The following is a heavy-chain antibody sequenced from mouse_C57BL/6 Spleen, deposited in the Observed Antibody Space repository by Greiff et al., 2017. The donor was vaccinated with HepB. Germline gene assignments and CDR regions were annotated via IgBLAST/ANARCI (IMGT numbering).Heavy chain of an antibody. CDR2: IRSKSNNYAT. CDR3: VRQHSNYGGRAMDY. Sequence: DAGGGLVQPKGSLKLSCAASGFSFNTYAMNWVRQAPGKGLEWVARIRSKSNNYATYYADSVKDRFTISRDDSESMLYLQMNNLKTEDTAMYYCVRQHSNYGGRAMDYWGQGTSVTVSS. D-gene: IGHD2-5*01. V-gene: IGHV10-1*01. CDR1: GFSFNTYA. J-gene: IGHJ4*01.